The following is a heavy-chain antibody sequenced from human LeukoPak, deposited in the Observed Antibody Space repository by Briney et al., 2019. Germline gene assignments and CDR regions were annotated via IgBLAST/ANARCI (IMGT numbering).Heavy chain of an antibody. CDR1: GGSISSGGYY. V-gene: IGHV4-30-2*01. J-gene: IGHJ4*02. CDR3: ARSPSIVVVPAALDY. D-gene: IGHD2-2*01. CDR2: IYHSGST. Sequence: PSETLSLTCTVSGGSISSGGYYWSWIRQPPGKGLEWIGYIYHSGSTYYNPSLKSRVTISVDRSKNQFSLKLSSVTAADTAVYYCARSPSIVVVPAALDYWGQGTLVTVSS.